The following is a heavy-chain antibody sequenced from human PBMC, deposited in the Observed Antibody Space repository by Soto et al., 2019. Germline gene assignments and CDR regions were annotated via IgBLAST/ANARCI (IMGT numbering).Heavy chain of an antibody. CDR3: ARPNSGWELLGYFDY. D-gene: IGHD1-26*01. V-gene: IGHV3-30-3*01. J-gene: IGHJ4*02. CDR2: ISYDGSNK. Sequence: QVQLVESGGGVVQPGRSLRLSCAASGFTFSSYAMHWVRQAPGKGLEWVAVISYDGSNKYYADSVKGRFTISRDNSKNTLYLQMSSLRAEDTAVFYCARPNSGWELLGYFDYWGQGTLVTVSS. CDR1: GFTFSSYA.